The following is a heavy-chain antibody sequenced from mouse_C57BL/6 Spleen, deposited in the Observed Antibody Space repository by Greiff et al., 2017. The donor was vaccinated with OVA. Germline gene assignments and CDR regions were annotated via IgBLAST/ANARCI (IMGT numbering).Heavy chain of an antibody. D-gene: IGHD2-3*01. CDR3: ARAGGGYYHFDY. J-gene: IGHJ2*01. V-gene: IGHV5-16*01. CDR1: GFTFSDYY. CDR2: INYDGSST. Sequence: EVMLVESEGGLVQPGSSMKLSCTASGFTFSDYYMAWVRQVPEKGLEWVANINYDGSSTYYLDSLKSRFIISRDNAKNILYLQMSSLKSEDTATYYCARAGGGYYHFDYWGQGTTLTVSS.